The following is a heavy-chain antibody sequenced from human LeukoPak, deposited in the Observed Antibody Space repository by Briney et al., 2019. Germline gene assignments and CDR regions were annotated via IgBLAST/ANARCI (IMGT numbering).Heavy chain of an antibody. V-gene: IGHV4-30-2*01. CDR3: ARGIEAGVRGFDP. Sequence: SQTLSLTCAVSGGSISSGGYSWSWIRQPPGKGLEWIGYIYHSGSTYYNPSLKSRVTISVDRSKNQFSLELSSVTAADTAVYYCARGIEAGVRGFDPWGQGTLVTVSS. CDR1: GGSISSGGYS. J-gene: IGHJ5*02. D-gene: IGHD6-25*01. CDR2: IYHSGST.